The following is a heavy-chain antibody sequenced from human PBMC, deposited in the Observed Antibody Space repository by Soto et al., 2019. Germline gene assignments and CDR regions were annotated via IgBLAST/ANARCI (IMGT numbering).Heavy chain of an antibody. V-gene: IGHV3-21*01. J-gene: IGHJ6*03. CDR2: ISSSSSYI. D-gene: IGHD3-10*01. CDR3: ARAHLDGSGRPYYYYYMDV. CDR1: GFTFSSYS. Sequence: GGSLRLSCAASGFTFSSYSMNWVRQAPGKGLEWVSSISSSSSYIYYADSVKGRFTISRDNAKNSLYLQMNSLRAEDTAVYYCARAHLDGSGRPYYYYYMDVWGKGTTVTVSS.